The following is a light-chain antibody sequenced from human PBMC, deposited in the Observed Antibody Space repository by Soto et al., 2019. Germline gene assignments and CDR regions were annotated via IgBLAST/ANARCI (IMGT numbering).Light chain of an antibody. CDR3: QQRANWPLTT. V-gene: IGKV3-11*01. CDR1: QSVSNF. CDR2: DAS. Sequence: EIVVTQSPATLSLSPGERATLSCRASQSVSNFLAWYQQKPGRAPRLLIYDASNRATGIPARFSGSGSGTDFTLTIRSLEPEDFAIYYCQQRANWPLTTFGHGTRLEI. J-gene: IGKJ5*01.